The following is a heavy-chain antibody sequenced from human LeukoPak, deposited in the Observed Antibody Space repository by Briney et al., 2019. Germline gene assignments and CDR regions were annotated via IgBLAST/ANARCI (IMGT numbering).Heavy chain of an antibody. CDR1: GGSISSGGYY. J-gene: IGHJ4*02. CDR3: AREGSSWYDLDY. CDR2: IYHSGST. D-gene: IGHD6-13*01. Sequence: PSETLSLTCTVSGGSISSGGYYWSWIRQPPGKGLEWIGYIYHSGSTYYNPSLKSRVTISVDRSKNQFSLKLSSVTAADTAVYYCAREGSSWYDLDYWGQGTLVTVSS. V-gene: IGHV4-30-2*01.